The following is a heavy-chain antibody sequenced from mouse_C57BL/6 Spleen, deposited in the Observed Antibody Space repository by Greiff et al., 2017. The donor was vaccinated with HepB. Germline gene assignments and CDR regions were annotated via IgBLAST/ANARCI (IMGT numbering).Heavy chain of an antibody. J-gene: IGHJ3*01. Sequence: QVQLQQSGAELVKPGASVKLSCKASGYTFTSYWMQWVKQRPGQGLEWIGEIDPSDSYTNYNQKFKGKATLTVDTSSSTAYMQLSSLTSEDSAVYYCASASTTMVTTWFAYWGQGTLVTVSA. CDR3: ASASTTMVTTWFAY. V-gene: IGHV1-50*01. D-gene: IGHD2-2*01. CDR1: GYTFTSYW. CDR2: IDPSDSYT.